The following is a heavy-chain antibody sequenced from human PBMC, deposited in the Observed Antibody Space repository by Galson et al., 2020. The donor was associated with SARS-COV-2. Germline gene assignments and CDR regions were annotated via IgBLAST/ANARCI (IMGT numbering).Heavy chain of an antibody. Sequence: TGGSLRLSCAASGFTFSDYFMNWVRQAPGKGLEWVSSISTSSTYIYYSDSVKGRFTISRDNAKNSVYLQMNSLRAEDTAVYYCARDLGAVADNWGQGTLVTVSS. CDR1: GFTFSDYF. CDR2: ISTSSTYI. CDR3: ARDLGAVADN. J-gene: IGHJ4*02. V-gene: IGHV3-21*01. D-gene: IGHD6-19*01.